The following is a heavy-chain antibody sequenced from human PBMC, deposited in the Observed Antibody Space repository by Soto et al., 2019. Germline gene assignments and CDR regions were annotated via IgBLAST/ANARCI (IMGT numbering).Heavy chain of an antibody. J-gene: IGHJ4*02. CDR3: AGVPLRHTVTTSLVY. D-gene: IGHD4-4*01. V-gene: IGHV1-2*04. CDR1: GYTFTGYY. Sequence: QVQLVQSGAEVKKPGASVKVCCKASGYTFTGYYMHWARQAPGQGHEWMGCINPNSGGTNYAQKFQGWVTMTSATSLRAGYIELDRLRSDDTAVYYCAGVPLRHTVTTSLVYWGQGTLVTVSS. CDR2: INPNSGGT.